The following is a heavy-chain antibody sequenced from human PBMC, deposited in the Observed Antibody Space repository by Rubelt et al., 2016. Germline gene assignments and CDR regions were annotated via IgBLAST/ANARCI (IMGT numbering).Heavy chain of an antibody. CDR3: AQHYGGKDSCDY. Sequence: QITLKESGPTLVKPTQTLTLTCTFSGFSLSTSGVGVGWIRQPPGKALEWLALIYWDDDKRYSPSLTGRLTMTKDTSKNQVVLTMTSMDPVDTATYYCAQHYGGKDSCDYWGQGTLVTVSS. CDR1: GFSLSTSGVG. CDR2: IYWDDDK. J-gene: IGHJ4*02. V-gene: IGHV2-5*02. D-gene: IGHD4-23*01.